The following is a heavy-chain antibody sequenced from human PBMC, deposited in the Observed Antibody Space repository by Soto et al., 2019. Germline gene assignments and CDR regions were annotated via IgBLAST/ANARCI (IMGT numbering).Heavy chain of an antibody. J-gene: IGHJ3*02. CDR3: ARHEGKDAFDI. CDR1: GYXFTSYW. CDR2: IYPGDSDT. D-gene: IGHD6-13*01. V-gene: IGHV5-51*01. Sequence: PXEXLKISCKGSGYXFTSYWIVWVRQMPGKGLEWMGIIYPGDSDTRYSPSFQGQVTISADKSISTAYLQWSSLKASDTAMYYCARHEGKDAFDIWGQGTMATVSS.